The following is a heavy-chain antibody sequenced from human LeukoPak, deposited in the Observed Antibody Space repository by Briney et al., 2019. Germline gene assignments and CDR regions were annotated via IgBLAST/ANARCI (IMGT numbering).Heavy chain of an antibody. CDR1: GYTYTCYN. Sequence: ASVKVSCKASGYTYTCYNMHRVRQAPGQGHEWKGIINTSGGSTSNTQKFQGKVNMTSETDTSTVYMELRRRRLKDTATYYCERDLSYYDILTGYLTANYYFDYWGQGTLVTVSS. CDR3: ERDLSYYDILTGYLTANYYFDY. D-gene: IGHD3-9*01. J-gene: IGHJ4*02. CDR2: INTSGGST. V-gene: IGHV1-46*01.